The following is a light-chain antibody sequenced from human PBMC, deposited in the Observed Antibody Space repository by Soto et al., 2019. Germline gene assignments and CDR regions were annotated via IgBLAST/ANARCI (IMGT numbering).Light chain of an antibody. V-gene: IGKV1-5*03. J-gene: IGKJ1*01. CDR3: QQYHSYSWT. CDR1: QRIISY. CDR2: KAS. Sequence: DIQMTQSPSTLSASVGERLTITCRASQRIISYLNWYQQKPGKAPKLLIYKASSLESGVPPRFSGSGSGTEFTLTISSLQPDDFATYYCQQYHSYSWTFGQGTKVDIK.